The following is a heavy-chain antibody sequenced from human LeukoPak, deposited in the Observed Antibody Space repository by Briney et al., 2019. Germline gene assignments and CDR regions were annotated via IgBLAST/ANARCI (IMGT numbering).Heavy chain of an antibody. CDR3: ARHAGYYDSSGYYYDAFDI. V-gene: IGHV4-59*08. CDR1: GGSISSDY. Sequence: PSETLSLTCTVSGGSISSDYWSWIRQPPGKGLEWIGRIYHSGNTNYNPSLNSRVTISQDSSQNQISLELSSVTAADTAVYYCARHAGYYDSSGYYYDAFDIWGQGTMVTVSS. D-gene: IGHD3-22*01. CDR2: IYHSGNT. J-gene: IGHJ3*02.